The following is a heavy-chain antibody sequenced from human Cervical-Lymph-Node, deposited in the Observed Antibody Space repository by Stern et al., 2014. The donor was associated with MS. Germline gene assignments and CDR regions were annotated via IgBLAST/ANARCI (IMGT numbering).Heavy chain of an antibody. D-gene: IGHD6-13*01. CDR3: TKVRIYASGGTEAWFDP. J-gene: IGHJ5*02. Sequence: EVHLVESGGGLVQPGGSLRLSCAASGFTFNNYAMHWVRQAPEKGLEWVSTIRVSADSTYYADSVKGRFTISRDNSKNTLYLYMNSLRAEDTAVYYCTKVRIYASGGTEAWFDPWGQGTLVTVSS. V-gene: IGHV3-23*04. CDR2: IRVSADST. CDR1: GFTFNNYA.